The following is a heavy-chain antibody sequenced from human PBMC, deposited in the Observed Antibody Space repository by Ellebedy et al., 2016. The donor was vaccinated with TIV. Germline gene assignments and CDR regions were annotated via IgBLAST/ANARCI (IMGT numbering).Heavy chain of an antibody. Sequence: SETLSLTXTVSGYSISSGYYWGWIRQPPGKGLEWIGSIYHSGSTYYNPSLKSRVTISVDTSKNQFSLKLSSVTAADTAVYYCARDPRGGTSSWFDPWGQGTLVTVSS. V-gene: IGHV4-38-2*02. CDR2: IYHSGST. D-gene: IGHD2-2*01. J-gene: IGHJ5*02. CDR1: GYSISSGYY. CDR3: ARDPRGGTSSWFDP.